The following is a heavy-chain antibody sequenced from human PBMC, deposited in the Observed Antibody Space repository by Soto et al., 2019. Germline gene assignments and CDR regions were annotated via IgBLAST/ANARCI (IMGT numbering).Heavy chain of an antibody. D-gene: IGHD3-10*01. CDR1: GVSISTAY. CDR3: ARDAGGGYNWFDP. V-gene: IGHV4-59*01. CDR2: IYYSGTT. Sequence: QVQLQESGPGLVKPSETLSLNCTVSGVSISTAYWNWIRQSPGKALEWIGNIYYSGTTSYNPSLKSRVTISVDTSKNQFSLKLTSVTAADTAVYYCARDAGGGYNWFDPWGQGTLVTVSS. J-gene: IGHJ5*02.